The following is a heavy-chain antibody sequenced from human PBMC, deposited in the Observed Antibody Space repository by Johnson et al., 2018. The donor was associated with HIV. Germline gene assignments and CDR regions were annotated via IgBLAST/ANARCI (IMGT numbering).Heavy chain of an antibody. V-gene: IGHV3-30*02. D-gene: IGHD5-12*01. CDR3: SRHSPRGYSGYDAFDI. CDR2: VQFDGSNK. Sequence: QVQVVESGGGVVQPGGSLRLSCAASGFRFSSYGMHWVRQAPGKGLEWVASVQFDGSNKYYIDSVKGRFTISRDNSKNSLYLQMNSLRAEDTAVYYCSRHSPRGYSGYDAFDIWGQGTMVTVSS. CDR1: GFRFSSYG. J-gene: IGHJ3*02.